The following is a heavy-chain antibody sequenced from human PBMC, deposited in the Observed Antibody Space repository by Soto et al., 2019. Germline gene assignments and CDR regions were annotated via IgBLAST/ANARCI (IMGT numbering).Heavy chain of an antibody. D-gene: IGHD4-4*01. CDR3: ARDGTASTTVTTSHTRPYYDYYGMDV. CDR1: GYTFTSYG. Sequence: SVKVSCKASGYTFTSYGISWVRQAPGQGLEWMGWISAYNGNTNYAQKLQGRVTMTTDTSTSTAYMELRSLRSDDTAVYYCARDGTASTTVTTSHTRPYYDYYGMDVWGQGTTVTVSS. J-gene: IGHJ6*02. CDR2: ISAYNGNT. V-gene: IGHV1-18*01.